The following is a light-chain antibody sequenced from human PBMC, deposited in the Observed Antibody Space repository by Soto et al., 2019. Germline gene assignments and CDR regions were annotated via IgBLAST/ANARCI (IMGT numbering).Light chain of an antibody. CDR3: HVWDSSRDHPL. J-gene: IGLJ2*01. Sequence: LTQPPSVSVAPGKTARITCGGINIGSKHVHWYQQKPGQAPVLVIYYDTDRPSGIPERFSGSNSGNTATLTISRVEAGDEADYYCHVWDSSRDHPLFGGGTKVTVL. V-gene: IGLV3-21*04. CDR1: NIGSKH. CDR2: YDT.